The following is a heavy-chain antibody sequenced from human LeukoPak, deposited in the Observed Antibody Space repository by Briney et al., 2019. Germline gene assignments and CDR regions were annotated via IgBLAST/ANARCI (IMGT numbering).Heavy chain of an antibody. CDR2: ISYDGSNK. Sequence: QPGGSLRLSCAASGFTFSSYAMLWVRQAPGKGLEGVAVISYDGSNKYYADSVKRRFTISRDNSKNALYLQMNSLRAEDTAVYYCASANTRSGYYSFDYWGQGTLVTVSS. D-gene: IGHD3-22*01. V-gene: IGHV3-30-3*01. J-gene: IGHJ4*02. CDR1: GFTFSSYA. CDR3: ASANTRSGYYSFDY.